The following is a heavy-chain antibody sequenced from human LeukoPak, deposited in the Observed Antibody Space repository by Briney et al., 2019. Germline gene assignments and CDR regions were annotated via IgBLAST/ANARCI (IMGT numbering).Heavy chain of an antibody. CDR1: GFTFSSYE. CDR3: ARVYHYDSSGYYSYYFDY. J-gene: IGHJ4*02. CDR2: ISSRGSTI. V-gene: IGHV3-48*03. Sequence: PGGSLRLSCAASGFTFSSYEMNLVRQAPGKGLEWVSYISSRGSTIYYADSVKGRFTISRDNAKNSLYLQMNSLRAEDTAVYYCARVYHYDSSGYYSYYFDYWGQGTLVTVSS. D-gene: IGHD3-22*01.